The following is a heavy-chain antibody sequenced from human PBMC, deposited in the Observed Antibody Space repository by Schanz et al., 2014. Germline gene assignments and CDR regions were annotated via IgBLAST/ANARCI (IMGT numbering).Heavy chain of an antibody. D-gene: IGHD6-19*01. CDR3: ARGGYSSGWYDRDIAHFDY. V-gene: IGHV1-18*01. CDR2: ISAYNGHT. CDR1: GYTFISYG. Sequence: QVQLVQSGAEVRKPGASVKVSCKASGYTFISYGISWVRQAPGQGLEWLGWISAYNGHTDYAQKLQGRVTLTTDTSTSTAYMELRNLRSDDTAVYYCARGGYSSGWYDRDIAHFDYWGQGTLXTVSS. J-gene: IGHJ4*02.